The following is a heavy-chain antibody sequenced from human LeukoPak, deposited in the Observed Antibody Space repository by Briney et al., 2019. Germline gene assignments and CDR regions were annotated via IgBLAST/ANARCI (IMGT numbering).Heavy chain of an antibody. V-gene: IGHV4-59*01. Sequence: SETLSLTCTVSGGSISSYYWSWIRQPPGKGLEWIGYIYYSGSTNYNPSLKSRVTISVDTSKNQFSLKLSSVTAADTAVYYCAWFGELDAFDIWGQGTMVTVPS. CDR1: GGSISSYY. CDR2: IYYSGST. D-gene: IGHD3-10*01. CDR3: AWFGELDAFDI. J-gene: IGHJ3*02.